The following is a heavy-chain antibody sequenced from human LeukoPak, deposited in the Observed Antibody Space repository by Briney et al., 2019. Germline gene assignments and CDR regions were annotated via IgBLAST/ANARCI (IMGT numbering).Heavy chain of an antibody. J-gene: IGHJ4*02. V-gene: IGHV3-23*01. CDR1: GFTFSSYA. Sequence: GGSLRLSCAASGFTFSSYAMNWVRQAPGKGLEWVSGISGNGGRTDYGNSFKGRFTNSRDNSKNTLYLQMNSLRAEDTAIYYCAKNWATDTFDFWGQGTLVTVSS. CDR3: AKNWATDTFDF. CDR2: ISGNGGRT. D-gene: IGHD5-24*01.